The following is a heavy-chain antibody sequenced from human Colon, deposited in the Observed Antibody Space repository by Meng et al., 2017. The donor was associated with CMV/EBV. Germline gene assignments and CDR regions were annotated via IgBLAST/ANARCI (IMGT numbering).Heavy chain of an antibody. J-gene: IGHJ4*01. CDR1: GESFSGYY. CDR2: SYYTGST. CDR3: ARATKSSCWEVLDY. V-gene: IGHV4-34*01. Sequence: QVALPQWGAGLLKPLGTLSLTCAVYGESFSGYYWTWIRQPPGRGLEWIGESYYTGSTNYSPSLKSRVTISLDTSKNQFSLKLNSVTAADTAVYYCARATKSSCWEVLDYWGHGTLVTVSS. D-gene: IGHD2-2*01.